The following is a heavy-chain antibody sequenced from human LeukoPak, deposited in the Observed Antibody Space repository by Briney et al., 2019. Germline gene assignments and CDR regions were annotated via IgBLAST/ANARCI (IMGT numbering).Heavy chain of an antibody. V-gene: IGHV1-2*02. J-gene: IGHJ4*02. D-gene: IGHD1-26*01. CDR1: GYTFIDYY. CDR2: INPNSGGT. CDR3: ARSRGIVGATRKYYFDY. Sequence: ASVKVSCKASGYTFIDYYRHWVRQAPGQGLEWGGWINPNSGGTNYAQKFQGRVTMTRDTSISTAYMELSRLRSDDTAVSYCARSRGIVGATRKYYFDYWGQGTLVTVSS.